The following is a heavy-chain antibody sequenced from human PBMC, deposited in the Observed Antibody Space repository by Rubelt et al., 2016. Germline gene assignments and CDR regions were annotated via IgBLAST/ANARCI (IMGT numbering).Heavy chain of an antibody. CDR1: GGSISSYY. V-gene: IGHV4-59*01. J-gene: IGHJ5*02. D-gene: IGHD3-22*01. CDR3: ARVCYYDSSGYYNWFDP. CDR2: LYYSCST. Sequence: QVQLQESGPGLVKPSETLSLTCTVSGGSISSYYWSWIRQPPGKGLEWIGYLYYSCSTNYNLSLKSRVTIAVDTSNNRFALKLSYVTAADTAVYYCARVCYYDSSGYYNWFDPWGQGTLVTVSS.